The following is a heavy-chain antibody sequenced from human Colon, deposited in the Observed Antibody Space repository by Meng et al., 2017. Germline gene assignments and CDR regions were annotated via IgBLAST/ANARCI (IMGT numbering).Heavy chain of an antibody. V-gene: IGHV4-39*07. Sequence: SETLSLTCSVSGSMTGADSYYWGWIRQSPGKGLEWIGSHYYSGKTYYNPSPKSRVTISVDASKSQFSLKLTSVTAADTAVYFCGRAPDYWGQGTLVTVSS. CDR1: GSMTGADSYY. J-gene: IGHJ4*02. CDR2: HYYSGKT. CDR3: GRAPDY.